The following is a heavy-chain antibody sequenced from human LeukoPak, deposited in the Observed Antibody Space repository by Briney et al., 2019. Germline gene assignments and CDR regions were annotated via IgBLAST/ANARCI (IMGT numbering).Heavy chain of an antibody. CDR1: GFTFSSYA. CDR3: AKGYCASTTCYARFEN. D-gene: IGHD2-2*01. CDR2: ISGSGNSI. Sequence: GGSLRLSCAGSGFTFSSYAMNWVRQAPGKGLEWVSGISGSGNSIYYADSVKGRFTISRDNSKNTLFLQMSSLRAEDTAVYYCAKGYCASTTCYARFENWGQGTLVTVSS. J-gene: IGHJ4*02. V-gene: IGHV3-23*01.